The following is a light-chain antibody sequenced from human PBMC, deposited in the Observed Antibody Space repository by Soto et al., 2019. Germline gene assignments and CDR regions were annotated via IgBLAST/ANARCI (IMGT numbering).Light chain of an antibody. V-gene: IGKV1-39*01. J-gene: IGKJ1*01. CDR3: QQTYSNLWT. Sequence: DIQLTQSPSSLSASVGDTVTITCRASQTFSRYLNWYQQKSGTAPKLLIYAASTLHTGVPSRFSGRGSGTDFTLTINNLQREDFAEYFCQQTYSNLWTFGQGTKVDI. CDR2: AAS. CDR1: QTFSRY.